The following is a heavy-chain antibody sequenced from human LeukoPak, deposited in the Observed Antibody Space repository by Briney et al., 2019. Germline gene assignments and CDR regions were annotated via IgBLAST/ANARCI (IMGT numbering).Heavy chain of an antibody. CDR2: ISYTGST. CDR1: GGSITSYY. CDR3: ARTRYRGGWFFDL. J-gene: IGHJ4*02. Sequence: KPSETLSLTCTVSGGSITSYYWSWIRQSRGKGLEGIGYISYTGSTSYNPSVRGRVPISVDTSTAQFSLKLSSVTAAATAVYYCARTRYRGGWFFDLWGQGNLVTVSS. D-gene: IGHD6-19*01. V-gene: IGHV4-59*01.